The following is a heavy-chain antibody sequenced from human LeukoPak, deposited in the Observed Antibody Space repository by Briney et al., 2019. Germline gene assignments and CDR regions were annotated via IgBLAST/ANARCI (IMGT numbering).Heavy chain of an antibody. CDR2: ISTDTGDT. CDR3: AGLGSTVEGRIDP. D-gene: IGHD5/OR15-5a*01. J-gene: IGHJ5*02. CDR1: GYHFTGYH. Sequence: ASVKVSCKASGYHFTGYHVHWVRQAPGQGLEWMGRISTDTGDTGNAQNFQGRLTMTRDTSINTAYMELTSLTPDDTAVYYCAGLGSTVEGRIDPWGQGTPVTVSS. V-gene: IGHV1-2*02.